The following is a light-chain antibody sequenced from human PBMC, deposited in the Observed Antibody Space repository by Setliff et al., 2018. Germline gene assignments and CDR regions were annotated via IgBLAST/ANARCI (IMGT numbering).Light chain of an antibody. CDR2: DVY. J-gene: IGLJ1*01. Sequence: QSVLAQPRSVSGSPGQSVSISCTGTSSDVGGSNYVPWYQQHPGRAPKLMIYDVYRRPSGVPDRFSGSKSGNTASLTISGLQAEDEADYYCCSYVGSHTLRVFGTGTKVTVL. CDR3: CSYVGSHTLRV. V-gene: IGLV2-11*01. CDR1: SSDVGGSNY.